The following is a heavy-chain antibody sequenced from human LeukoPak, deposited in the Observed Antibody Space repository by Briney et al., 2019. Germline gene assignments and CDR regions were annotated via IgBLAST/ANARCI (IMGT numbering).Heavy chain of an antibody. D-gene: IGHD3-3*01. V-gene: IGHV7-4-1*02. CDR2: INTNTGTP. CDR1: RYTFTGYA. Sequence: ASVKVSCKASRYTFTGYAMNWVRQAPGQGFGWMGWINTNTGTPTYAQGFTGRFVFSLGTSVSTAYLQISSLKDEDTAVYYCARDSTYYDFWSGYFPPYYYYYMDVWGKGTTVTVSS. CDR3: ARDSTYYDFWSGYFPPYYYYYMDV. J-gene: IGHJ6*03.